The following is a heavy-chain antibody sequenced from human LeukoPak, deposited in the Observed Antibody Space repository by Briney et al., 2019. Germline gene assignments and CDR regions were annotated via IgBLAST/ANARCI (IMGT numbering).Heavy chain of an antibody. Sequence: TGGSLRLSSVASGFTFDDYGMSWVRQAPGKGLEWVSGINWNGGSTGYADSVKGRFTISRDNAKNSLYLQMNSLRAEDTALYYCARPRGYCSSTSCYGEFDYWGQGTLVTVSS. D-gene: IGHD2-2*01. CDR1: GFTFDDYG. CDR2: INWNGGST. V-gene: IGHV3-20*04. J-gene: IGHJ4*02. CDR3: ARPRGYCSSTSCYGEFDY.